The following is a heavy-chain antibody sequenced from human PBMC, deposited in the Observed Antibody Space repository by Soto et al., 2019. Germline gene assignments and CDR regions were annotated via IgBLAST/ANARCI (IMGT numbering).Heavy chain of an antibody. CDR2: ISYDGSNK. D-gene: IGHD6-19*01. CDR3: ANGIPHKQWLVLFNGMDV. J-gene: IGHJ6*02. V-gene: IGHV3-30*18. Sequence: GRSLRLSCAASGFTFSSYGMHWVRQAPGKGLEWVAVISYDGSNKYYADSVKGRFTISRDNAKNTLYLQMNSLRAEDTAVYYCANGIPHKQWLVLFNGMDVWGQGTTVTVSS. CDR1: GFTFSSYG.